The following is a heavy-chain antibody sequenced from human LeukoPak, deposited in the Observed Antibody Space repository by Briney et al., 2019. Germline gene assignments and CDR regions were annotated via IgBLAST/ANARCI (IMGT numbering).Heavy chain of an antibody. D-gene: IGHD5-12*01. CDR2: INHGGSA. J-gene: IGHJ4*02. Sequence: SETLSLTCAVHGVSFSGYHWSWIRQPPGKGLEWIGEINHGGSANHNPSLEGRVTISLDTSENQFSLNLNSVTAADTAVYFCARGPIVADTGYFDAWGQGALVTVSS. CDR1: GVSFSGYH. CDR3: ARGPIVADTGYFDA. V-gene: IGHV4-34*01.